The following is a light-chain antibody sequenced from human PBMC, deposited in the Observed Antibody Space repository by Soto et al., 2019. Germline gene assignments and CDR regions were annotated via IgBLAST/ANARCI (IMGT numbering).Light chain of an antibody. V-gene: IGLV2-14*01. CDR3: TSYTTSLYV. CDR1: SGDIGSHKY. CDR2: DLT. Sequence: QSVLAQPASVSGSPGQSITISCSGSSGDIGSHKYVSWYQQHPGKAPKLIIYDLTNRPSGVSNRFSGSKSGNTASLTISGLQAEDEADYYCTSYTTSLYVFGSGTKVTVL. J-gene: IGLJ1*01.